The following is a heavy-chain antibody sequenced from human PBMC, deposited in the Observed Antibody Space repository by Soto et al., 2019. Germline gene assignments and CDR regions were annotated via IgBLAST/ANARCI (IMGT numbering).Heavy chain of an antibody. CDR2: IYYSGSH. CDR1: GVSISGSRYY. V-gene: IGHV4-39*01. Sequence: SETLSLTCTVSGVSISGSRYYWGWIRQPPGRGLEWIGNIYYSGSHYYTPALKSRVTLSVDTSKNQFSLNLNSGTAADTAVYYCARGGIPPSGYGIAYAMDVWGQGTTVTVSS. J-gene: IGHJ6*02. D-gene: IGHD1-26*01. CDR3: ARGGIPPSGYGIAYAMDV.